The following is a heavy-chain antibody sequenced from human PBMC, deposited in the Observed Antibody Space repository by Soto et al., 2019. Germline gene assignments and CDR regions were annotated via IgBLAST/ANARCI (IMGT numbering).Heavy chain of an antibody. J-gene: IGHJ5*02. CDR1: GGSFSGYY. Sequence: QVQLQQWGAGLLKPSETLSLTCAVYGGSFSGYYWSWIRQPPGKGLEWIGEINHSGSTNYNPSLKSRGTISVDTSKSRFSLKLSSVPAADTAVYSCARAYQLLFWGWFDPWVQGTLVTVSS. V-gene: IGHV4-34*02. CDR3: ARAYQLLFWGWFDP. CDR2: INHSGST. D-gene: IGHD2-2*01.